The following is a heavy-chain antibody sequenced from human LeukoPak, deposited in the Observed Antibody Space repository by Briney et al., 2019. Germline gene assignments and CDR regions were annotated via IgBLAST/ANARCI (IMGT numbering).Heavy chain of an antibody. V-gene: IGHV3-48*01. CDR2: ISSSSSTI. CDR1: GFTFSSYS. J-gene: IGHJ3*02. D-gene: IGHD5-18*01. Sequence: PGGSLRLSCAASGFTFSSYSMNWVRQAPGKGLEWVSYISSSSSTIYYADSVKGRFTISRDNAKNSLYLQMNSLRAEDTAVYYCARIQLWPRDAFDIWGQGTMVTVSS. CDR3: ARIQLWPRDAFDI.